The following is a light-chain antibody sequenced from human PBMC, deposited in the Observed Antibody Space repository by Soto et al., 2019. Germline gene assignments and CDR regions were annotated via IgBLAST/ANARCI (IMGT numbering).Light chain of an antibody. CDR2: RAT. J-gene: IGKJ4*01. CDR1: QAISDN. Sequence: EIVKTQSPATQLESQGERANLSCRASQAISDNLAWFQQKPDQAPGLLIYRATARASGVPARFSGSGSGTEFTLTISSLQSEDFAVYYCQQYLSWPLTFGGGTKV. CDR3: QQYLSWPLT. V-gene: IGKV3-15*01.